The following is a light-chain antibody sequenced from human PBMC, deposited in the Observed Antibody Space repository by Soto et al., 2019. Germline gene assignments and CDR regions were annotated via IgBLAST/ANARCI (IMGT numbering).Light chain of an antibody. Sequence: QSALPQPPSVYAAPGQKVTISCSGSSSNIGNNYVSWYQQLPGTAPKLLIYENNKRPSGIPDRFSGSKSGTSATLGITGLQTGDEADYYCGTWDSSLSAYVFGTGTKVTVL. J-gene: IGLJ1*01. CDR1: SSNIGNNY. CDR3: GTWDSSLSAYV. V-gene: IGLV1-51*02. CDR2: ENN.